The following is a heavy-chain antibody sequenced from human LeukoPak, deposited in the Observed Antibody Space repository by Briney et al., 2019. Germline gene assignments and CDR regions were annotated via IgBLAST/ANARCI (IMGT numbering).Heavy chain of an antibody. D-gene: IGHD1-26*01. CDR2: IYYSGST. CDR3: ARDRVGAADY. Sequence: SETLSLTCTVSGGSISSYYWSWIRQHPGKGLEWIGYIYYSGSTFYNPSLKSRVTISVDTSKKQFSLKLTSVTAADTAVYYCARDRVGAADYWGQGTLVTVSS. J-gene: IGHJ4*02. V-gene: IGHV4-59*06. CDR1: GGSISSYY.